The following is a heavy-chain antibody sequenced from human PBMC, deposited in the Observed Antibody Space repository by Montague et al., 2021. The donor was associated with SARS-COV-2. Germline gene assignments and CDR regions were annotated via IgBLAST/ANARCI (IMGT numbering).Heavy chain of an antibody. CDR3: ARIPVGSKYYFDF. V-gene: IGHV6-1*01. J-gene: IGHJ4*02. Sequence: CAISGDSVSGNIATWNRIRQSPSSGLEWLGRTYYRSKWYNDYAESVKSRITIDPDTSKHQFSLHLNSVTPEDTAVYYCARIPVGSKYYFDFWGQGTLVTVSS. CDR2: TYYRSKWYN. D-gene: IGHD2-2*01. CDR1: GDSVSGNIAT.